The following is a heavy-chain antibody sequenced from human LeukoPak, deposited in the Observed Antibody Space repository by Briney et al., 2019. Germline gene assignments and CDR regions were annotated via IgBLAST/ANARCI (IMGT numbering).Heavy chain of an antibody. D-gene: IGHD6-13*01. J-gene: IGHJ4*02. Sequence: SETLSLTCTVSGGSISRYYWSWIRQPPGKGLEWIGYIYYSGSTDYNPSLKSRVTISIDTSKNQFSLKLSSLTAADTAVYYCATCPITADGAVDYWGQGIRVTVSS. CDR1: GGSISRYY. CDR2: IYYSGST. V-gene: IGHV4-59*01. CDR3: ATCPITADGAVDY.